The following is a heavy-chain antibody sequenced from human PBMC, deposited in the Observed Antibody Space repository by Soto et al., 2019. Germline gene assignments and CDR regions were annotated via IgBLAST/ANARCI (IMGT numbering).Heavy chain of an antibody. Sequence: EVQLLESGGGLVQPGGSLRLSCAASGFTFSSYGMTWVRQAPGKGLEWVSFSSATGAGTYYADSVKGRLAISRDNSKNTLYLQMTSLRADDTAAYYCAKDRRAGGNYGFYSDFWGQGALVIVSS. D-gene: IGHD1-7*01. CDR1: GFTFSSYG. CDR3: AKDRRAGGNYGFYSDF. V-gene: IGHV3-23*01. CDR2: SSATGAGT. J-gene: IGHJ4*02.